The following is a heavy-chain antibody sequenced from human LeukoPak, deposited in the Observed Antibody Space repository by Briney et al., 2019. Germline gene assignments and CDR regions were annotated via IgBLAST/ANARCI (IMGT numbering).Heavy chain of an antibody. D-gene: IGHD3-22*01. J-gene: IGHJ4*02. CDR1: GFTFSSYS. CDR3: ASGASSGYYVPTDY. V-gene: IGHV3-21*01. CDR2: ISSSSSYI. Sequence: PGGSLRLSCAASGFTFSSYSMNWVRQAPGKGLEWVSSISSSSSYIYYADSVKGRFTISRDNAKNSLYLQMNSLRAEDTAVYYCASGASSGYYVPTDYWGQGTLVTVSS.